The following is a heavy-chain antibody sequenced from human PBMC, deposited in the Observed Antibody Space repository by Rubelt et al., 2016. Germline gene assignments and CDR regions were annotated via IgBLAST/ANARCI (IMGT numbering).Heavy chain of an antibody. V-gene: IGHV2-5*08. CDR3: AHNVDTAMADY. J-gene: IGHJ4*02. CDR2: IYWDDDK. CDR1: GFSLSTSGMC. Sequence: QVTLRESGPALVKPTQTLTLTCTFSGFSLSTSGMCVSWIRQPPGKALEWLALIYWDDDKRYSPSLKSNLTITKDTSKNQVVLTMTNMDPVDTATYYCAHNVDTAMADYWGQGTLVTVSS. D-gene: IGHD5-18*01.